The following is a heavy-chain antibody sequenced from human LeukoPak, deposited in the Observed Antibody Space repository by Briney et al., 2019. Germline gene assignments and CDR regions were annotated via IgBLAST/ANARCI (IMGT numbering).Heavy chain of an antibody. Sequence: GGSLRLSCAASGFTFSTYWMSWVRQAPGKGLEWVANIKQDGSEKHYVDSVTGRFTISRDNAKNSLYLQMNSLRIEDTAVYYCARDKDAYGDYSAAFDIWGQATRVTVSP. CDR2: IKQDGSEK. CDR3: ARDKDAYGDYSAAFDI. D-gene: IGHD4-17*01. J-gene: IGHJ3*02. V-gene: IGHV3-7*01. CDR1: GFTFSTYW.